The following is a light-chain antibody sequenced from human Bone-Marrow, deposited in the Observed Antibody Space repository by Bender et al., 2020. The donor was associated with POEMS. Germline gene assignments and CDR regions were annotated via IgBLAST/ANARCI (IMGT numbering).Light chain of an antibody. CDR1: KLGDKY. J-gene: IGLJ2*01. Sequence: SYELTQPPSVSVSPGHTATITCSGDKLGDKYVSWYQQMPGQSPVLVIYRDNQRPSGIPERFSGSNSGNTATLTIGETQPTDEGDYYCQAWDSGSVFFGGGAKLTVL. CDR2: RDN. V-gene: IGLV3-1*01. CDR3: QAWDSGSVF.